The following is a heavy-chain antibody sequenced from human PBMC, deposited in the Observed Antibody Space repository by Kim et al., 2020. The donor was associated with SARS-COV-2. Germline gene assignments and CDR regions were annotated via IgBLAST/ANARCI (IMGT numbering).Heavy chain of an antibody. D-gene: IGHD3-9*01. Sequence: GGSLRLSCAASGFTFSSYAMHWVRQAPGKGLEWVAVISYDGSNKYYADSVKGRFTISRGNSKNTLYLQMNSLRAEDTAVYYWARDTNYDILTGLDIFWGQGTLVTVSS. V-gene: IGHV3-30-3*01. CDR2: ISYDGSNK. CDR1: GFTFSSYA. J-gene: IGHJ4*02. CDR3: ARDTNYDILTGLDIF.